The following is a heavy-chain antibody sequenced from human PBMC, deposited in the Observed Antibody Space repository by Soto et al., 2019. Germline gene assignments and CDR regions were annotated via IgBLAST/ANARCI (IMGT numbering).Heavy chain of an antibody. CDR3: ASWGIAAAGGGEY. Sequence: QVQLVQSGAEVKKPGSSVKVSCKASGGTFSSYAISWVRQAPGQGLEWMGGIIPIVGTANYAQKSQGRVTSTADKATSTAYRELSSLRSEDTAVYYCASWGIAAAGGGEYWGQGTLVTVSS. V-gene: IGHV1-69*06. D-gene: IGHD6-13*01. J-gene: IGHJ4*02. CDR2: IIPIVGTA. CDR1: GGTFSSYA.